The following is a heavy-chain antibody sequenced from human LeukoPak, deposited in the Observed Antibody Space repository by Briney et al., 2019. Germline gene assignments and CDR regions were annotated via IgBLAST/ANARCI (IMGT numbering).Heavy chain of an antibody. D-gene: IGHD3-3*01. CDR1: GYTFTSYY. CDR3: ARGLAPITIFGVVLYYGMDV. CDR2: INPNSGNT. V-gene: IGHV1-8*02. J-gene: IGHJ6*02. Sequence: ASVKVSCQASGYTFTSYYMHWVRQAPGQGLAWMGIINPNSGNTGYAQTFHGRVSLPWNTSISTAYMALSSMRSEDTAVYYCARGLAPITIFGVVLYYGMDVWGQGTTVTVSS.